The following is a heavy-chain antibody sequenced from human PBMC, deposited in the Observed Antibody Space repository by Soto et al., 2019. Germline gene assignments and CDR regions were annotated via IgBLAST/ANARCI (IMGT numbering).Heavy chain of an antibody. CDR3: ARLVWGSYRSSNNWFDP. D-gene: IGHD3-16*02. CDR1: GGSFSGYY. CDR2: INHSGST. V-gene: IGHV4-34*01. J-gene: IGHJ5*02. Sequence: SETLSLTCAVYGGSFSGYYWSWIRQPPGKGLEWIGEINHSGSTNYNPSLKSRVTISVDTSKNQFSLKLSSVAAADTAVYYCARLVWGSYRSSNNWFDPWGQGTLVTVSS.